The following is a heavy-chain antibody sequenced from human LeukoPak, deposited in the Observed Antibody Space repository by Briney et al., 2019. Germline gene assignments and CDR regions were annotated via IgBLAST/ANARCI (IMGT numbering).Heavy chain of an antibody. J-gene: IGHJ5*02. D-gene: IGHD1-20*01. V-gene: IGHV4-39*07. CDR3: ARGHGITGTPYNWFDP. CDR2: IYYRGST. Sequence: PSETLSLTCTVSGGSISSSSYYWGWIRQPPGKGLEWIGNIYYRGSTYYNPSLKSRVTISVDTSKNQFSLKLSSVTAADTAVYYCARGHGITGTPYNWFDPWGQGTLVTVSS. CDR1: GGSISSSSYY.